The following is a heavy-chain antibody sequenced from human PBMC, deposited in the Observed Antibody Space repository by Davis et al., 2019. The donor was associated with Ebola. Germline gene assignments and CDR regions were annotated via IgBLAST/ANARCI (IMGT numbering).Heavy chain of an antibody. CDR3: ASQSWGNLG. J-gene: IGHJ4*02. Sequence: PGGSLRLSCAASGFRFSNDWMTWVRQAPGKGLEWVACIKEDGSEQYYVDSVKGRFTISRDNAKNSLYLQMNSLRAEDTAVYYCASQSWGNLGWGQGTLVTVSS. V-gene: IGHV3-7*01. CDR1: GFRFSNDW. D-gene: IGHD3-16*01. CDR2: IKEDGSEQ.